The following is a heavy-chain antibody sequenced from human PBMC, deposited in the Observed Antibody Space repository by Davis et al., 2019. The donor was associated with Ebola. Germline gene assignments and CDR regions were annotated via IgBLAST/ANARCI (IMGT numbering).Heavy chain of an antibody. J-gene: IGHJ6*02. D-gene: IGHD3-16*01. CDR3: VRGWGRSGLDV. V-gene: IGHV6-1*01. CDR2: TYYTSKWHN. CDR1: GDSVFGKNGA. Sequence: HSQTLSLTCAISGDSVFGKNGAWNWIRQSPSSGLEWLGRTYYTSKWHNDYGESVKSRISIHPDTSKNQLSLQLNSVTPEDAAVYYCVRGWGRSGLDVWGQGTTVTVSS.